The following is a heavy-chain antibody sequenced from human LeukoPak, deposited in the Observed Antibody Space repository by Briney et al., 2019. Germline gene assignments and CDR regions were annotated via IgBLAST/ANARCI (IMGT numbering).Heavy chain of an antibody. CDR2: ISSSSIYI. CDR1: GFTFSSYS. CDR3: ARGADNYGYIFDY. Sequence: PGGSLRLSCAASGFTFSSYSMNWVRQAPGKGLEWVSSISSSSIYIYYADSVKGRFTISRHNAKNSLYLQMNSLRAEDTAVYYCARGADNYGYIFDYWGQGTLVTVSS. J-gene: IGHJ4*02. V-gene: IGHV3-21*01. D-gene: IGHD5-18*01.